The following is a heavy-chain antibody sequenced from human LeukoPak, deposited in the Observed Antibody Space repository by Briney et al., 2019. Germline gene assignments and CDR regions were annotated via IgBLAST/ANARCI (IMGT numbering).Heavy chain of an antibody. V-gene: IGHV3-33*01. CDR2: IWYDGSNK. D-gene: IGHD4/OR15-4a*01. CDR1: GFTFSSYG. CDR3: ARIRLWSRYGMDV. Sequence: PGGSLRLSCAASGFTFSSYGMHWVRQAPGKGLEWVAVIWYDGSNKYYADSVKGRFTISRDNSKNTLYLQMNSLRAEDTAVYYCARIRLWSRYGMDVWGQGTTVTVSS. J-gene: IGHJ6*02.